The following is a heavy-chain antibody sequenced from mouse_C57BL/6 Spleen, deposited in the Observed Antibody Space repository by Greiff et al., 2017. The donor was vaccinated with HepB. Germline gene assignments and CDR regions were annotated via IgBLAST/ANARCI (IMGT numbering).Heavy chain of an antibody. V-gene: IGHV1-64*01. CDR3: AREGLLRAMDY. CDR2: IHPNSGST. J-gene: IGHJ4*01. D-gene: IGHD2-10*01. Sequence: QVQLQQPGAELVKPGASVKLSCKASGYTFTSYWMHWVKQRPGQGLEWIGMIHPNSGSTNYNEKFKSKATLTVDKSSSTAYMQLSSLTSEDSAVYYCAREGLLRAMDYWGQGTSVTVSS. CDR1: GYTFTSYW.